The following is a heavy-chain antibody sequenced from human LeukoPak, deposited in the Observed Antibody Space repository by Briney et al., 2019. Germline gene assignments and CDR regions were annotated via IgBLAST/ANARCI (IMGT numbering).Heavy chain of an antibody. CDR1: GFTFSSYG. CDR2: ISSSGGST. V-gene: IGHV3-23*01. J-gene: IGHJ4*02. D-gene: IGHD1-26*01. CDR3: AKDSNSGNYFASYYLDY. Sequence: GRSLRLSCAASGFTFSSYGMHWVRQAPGKGLEWVSAISSSGGSTYYADSVKGRFTISRDNSRNTLSLQMNSLRAEDTAVYYCAKDSNSGNYFASYYLDYWGQGTVVTVSS.